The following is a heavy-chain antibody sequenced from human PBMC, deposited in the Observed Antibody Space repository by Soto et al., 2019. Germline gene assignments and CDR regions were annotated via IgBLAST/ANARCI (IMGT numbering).Heavy chain of an antibody. CDR1: RYSVSSNISA. Sequence: PSQTLSLTCAMSRYSVSSNISAWNWIRQSPARALEWLGRTYYRSKWYNDYSVSVKSRITISPDTSKNQFSLQLNSVTPEDTAVYYCARDEPPFSWQQLETGWFDPWGQGTMVTVSS. J-gene: IGHJ5*02. V-gene: IGHV6-1*01. CDR3: ARDEPPFSWQQLETGWFDP. D-gene: IGHD6-13*01. CDR2: TYYRSKWYN.